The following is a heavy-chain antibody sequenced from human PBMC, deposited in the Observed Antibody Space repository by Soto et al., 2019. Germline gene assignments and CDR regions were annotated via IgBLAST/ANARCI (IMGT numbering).Heavy chain of an antibody. D-gene: IGHD1-20*01. J-gene: IGHJ5*02. Sequence: VQLVESGGGVVQPGRSLRLSCAASGFTFSSYGMHWVRQAPGKGLEWVSSISRGSDYIFYADTVKGRFTISRDNARNSLYLQMTSLRAEDTAVYYCAKDSGCVNNACAYDPWGQGTLVTVSS. CDR2: ISRGSDYI. CDR1: GFTFSSYG. V-gene: IGHV3-21*01. CDR3: AKDSGCVNNACAYDP.